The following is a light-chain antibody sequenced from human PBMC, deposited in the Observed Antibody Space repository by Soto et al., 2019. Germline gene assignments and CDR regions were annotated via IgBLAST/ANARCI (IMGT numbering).Light chain of an antibody. J-gene: IGLJ2*01. CDR3: SSYTSSSTHVV. Sequence: QSALTQPASVSGSPGQSITIPCTGTSSDVGGYNYVSWYQQHPGKAPKLMIYEVSNRPSGVSNRFSGSKSGNTASLTISGLQDEDEADYYCSSYTSSSTHVVFGGGTKLTVL. V-gene: IGLV2-14*01. CDR2: EVS. CDR1: SSDVGGYNY.